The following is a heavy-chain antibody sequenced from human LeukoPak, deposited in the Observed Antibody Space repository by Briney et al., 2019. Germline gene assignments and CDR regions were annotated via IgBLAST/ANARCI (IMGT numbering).Heavy chain of an antibody. CDR1: GFTFSSYS. CDR2: ISSSSSYI. J-gene: IGHJ4*02. D-gene: IGHD3-22*01. CDR3: ARVLGDYYDSSGYYYFDY. Sequence: GGSLRLSCAASGFTFSSYSMNWVRQAPGKGLEWVSSISSSSSYIYYADSVKGRFTISRDNAKNSLYLQMNSLRAEETAVYYCARVLGDYYDSSGYYYFDYWGQGTLVTVSS. V-gene: IGHV3-21*01.